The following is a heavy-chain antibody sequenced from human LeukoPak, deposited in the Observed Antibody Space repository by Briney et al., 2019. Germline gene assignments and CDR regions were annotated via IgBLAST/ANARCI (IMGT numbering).Heavy chain of an antibody. D-gene: IGHD3-22*01. J-gene: IGHJ3*02. Sequence: ASVKVSCKASGYTFTGYYIHWVRQAPGQGLEWMGWINPNTGGTHFAQTFQGRVTMTRDTSTTTVYMEMNSLRSDDSAMYYCAKYFYDSSGSSSDAFDIWGQGTMVTVSS. CDR1: GYTFTGYY. CDR2: INPNTGGT. CDR3: AKYFYDSSGSSSDAFDI. V-gene: IGHV1-2*02.